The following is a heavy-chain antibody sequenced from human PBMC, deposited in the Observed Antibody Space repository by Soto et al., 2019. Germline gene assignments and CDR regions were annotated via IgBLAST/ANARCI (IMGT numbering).Heavy chain of an antibody. V-gene: IGHV4-39*01. D-gene: IGHD5-12*01. Sequence: QLQLQESGPGLVKPSETLSLTCTVSGGSITSSTYYWGWIRQPPGKGLEWIGTVYYTGTTQYNESLKSRVTISVDTSKSQFSLKLTSVTAADTAVYYCARWTYYYFDFWGQGTLVTVSS. CDR1: GGSITSSTYY. J-gene: IGHJ4*02. CDR3: ARWTYYYFDF. CDR2: VYYTGTT.